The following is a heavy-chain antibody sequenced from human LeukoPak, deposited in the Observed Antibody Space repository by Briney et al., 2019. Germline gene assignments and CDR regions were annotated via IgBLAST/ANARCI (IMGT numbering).Heavy chain of an antibody. CDR2: ISAYNGNT. D-gene: IGHD2-2*01. Sequence: ASGNASCMAYGYTFTSYGISWVRQAPGEGLEWMGWISAYNGNTNYAQKIQGRVTMTTDTSTSTAYQELRRLRSEDRAVNYCTRVVVPVDSGGNWFAPWGQEPL. CDR1: GYTFTSYG. J-gene: IGHJ5*02. CDR3: TRVVVPVDSGGNWFAP. V-gene: IGHV1-18*01.